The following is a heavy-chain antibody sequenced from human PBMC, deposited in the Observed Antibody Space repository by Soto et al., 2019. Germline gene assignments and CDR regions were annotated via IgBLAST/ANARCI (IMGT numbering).Heavy chain of an antibody. V-gene: IGHV3-23*01. CDR3: AKGRSYYYYYGVDV. J-gene: IGHJ6*02. CDR1: GFTLSSCA. CDR2: IIDSGGST. Sequence: GGSLRLSCAASGFTLSSCAMGGVRQAPGKGLEWVSDIIDSGGSTYYADSVKGRFTISRDNSKSTLYLQMNSLRAEDTALYYCAKGRSYYYYYGVDVWGQRTTVTVSS.